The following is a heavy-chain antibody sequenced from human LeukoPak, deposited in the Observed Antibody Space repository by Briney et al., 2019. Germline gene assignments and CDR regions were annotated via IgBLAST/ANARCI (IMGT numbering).Heavy chain of an antibody. J-gene: IGHJ4*02. CDR3: ARGLTHSGSYVVGHYFDY. CDR1: GXTXSSYS. CDR2: ISSSSSYI. Sequence: SLRLXXXASGXTXSSYSXNWVRRAPGKGLEWVSSISSSSSYIYYADSVKGRFTISRDNAKNSLYLQMNSLRAEDTAVYYCARGLTHSGSYVVGHYFDYWGQGTLVTVSS. D-gene: IGHD1-26*01. V-gene: IGHV3-21*01.